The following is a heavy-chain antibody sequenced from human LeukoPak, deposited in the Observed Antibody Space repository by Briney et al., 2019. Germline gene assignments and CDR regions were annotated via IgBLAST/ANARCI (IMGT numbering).Heavy chain of an antibody. D-gene: IGHD2-15*01. V-gene: IGHV3-23*01. CDR3: GKGGPGGWAPNDY. CDR2: ISGSGGST. CDR1: GFIFSNYE. J-gene: IGHJ4*02. Sequence: GGSLRLSCAASGFIFSNYEMNWVRQAPGKGLEWVSAISGSGGSTYYADSVKGRFTISRDNSKNTLYLQMNSLRAEDTAVYYWGKGGPGGWAPNDYWGQGTLVTVSS.